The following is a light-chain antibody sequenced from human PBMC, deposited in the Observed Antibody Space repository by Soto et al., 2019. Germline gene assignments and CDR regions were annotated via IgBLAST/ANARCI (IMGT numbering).Light chain of an antibody. CDR3: QQYYTTPYT. J-gene: IGKJ3*01. CDR1: QSVLYSSNNKNY. Sequence: DIVVTQSPDSLAVSLGERATINCRSSQSVLYSSNNKNYLAWFQQKPGQTPKLLIYWASTRESGVPDRFSGSGSGTDFTLTISSLPAEDVAVYYCQQYYTTPYTFGPGTKVDFK. CDR2: WAS. V-gene: IGKV4-1*01.